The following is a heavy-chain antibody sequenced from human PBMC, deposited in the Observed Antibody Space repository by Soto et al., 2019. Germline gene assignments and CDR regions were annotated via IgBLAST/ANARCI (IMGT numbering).Heavy chain of an antibody. V-gene: IGHV1-8*01. J-gene: IGHJ4*02. CDR1: GYTFTSHD. Sequence: QVQLVQSGAEVQKPGASVRVSCKASGYTFTSHDINWVRQATGQGLEWMGWMNPNSGNTGYAQNFQGRVTMARNTSISTAYMELSSLRSEDTAVYYCARGAPYYYDSGSYYILDSWGQGTLVTVSS. D-gene: IGHD3-10*01. CDR3: ARGAPYYYDSGSYYILDS. CDR2: MNPNSGNT.